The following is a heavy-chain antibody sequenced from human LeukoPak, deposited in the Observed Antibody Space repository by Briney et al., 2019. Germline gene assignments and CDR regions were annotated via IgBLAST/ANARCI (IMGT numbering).Heavy chain of an antibody. CDR2: IPGSGGST. V-gene: IGHV3-23*01. CDR1: GFTFGSYA. Sequence: GSLRLSCAASGFTFGSYAMSWVRQAPGRGLEWVSAIPGSGGSTYYADSVKGRSTISRDNSKNTLYLQMNNLRAEDTAVYYCAKERETWDSWGQGTLVTVSS. D-gene: IGHD1-26*01. J-gene: IGHJ4*02. CDR3: AKERETWDS.